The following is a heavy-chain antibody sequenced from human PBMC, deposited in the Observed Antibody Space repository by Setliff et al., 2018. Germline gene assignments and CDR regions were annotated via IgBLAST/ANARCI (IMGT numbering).Heavy chain of an antibody. D-gene: IGHD2-15*01. CDR2: INPIFGTA. CDR3: ATERGLVVSATDYYYYMDV. V-gene: IGHV1-69*05. CDR1: GYTFTSYG. J-gene: IGHJ6*03. Sequence: SAKVSCKASGYTFTSYGISWVRQAPGQGLEWMGGINPIFGTADYTQNFQGRVTITTDESTSTAYMELSSLRSEDTAIYYCATERGLVVSATDYYYYMDVWGKGTTVTVSS.